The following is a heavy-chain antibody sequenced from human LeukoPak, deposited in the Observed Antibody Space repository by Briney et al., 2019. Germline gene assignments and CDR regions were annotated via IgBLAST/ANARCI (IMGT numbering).Heavy chain of an antibody. CDR2: INTNTGNP. CDR3: ARDSALVPNWYFDL. J-gene: IGHJ2*01. CDR1: GYTFTSYA. D-gene: IGHD2-8*02. V-gene: IGHV7-4-1*02. Sequence: ASVTVSCKASGYTFTSYAMNWVRQAPGQGLEWMGWINTNTGNPTYAQGFTGRFVFSLDTSVSTAYLQISSLKAEDTAVYYCARDSALVPNWYFDLWGRGTLVTVSS.